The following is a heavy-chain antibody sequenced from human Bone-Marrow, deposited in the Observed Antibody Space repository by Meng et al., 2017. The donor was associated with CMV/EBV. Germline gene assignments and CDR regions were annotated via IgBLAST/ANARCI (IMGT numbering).Heavy chain of an antibody. J-gene: IGHJ6*02. V-gene: IGHV3-53*01. CDR2: IYSGGST. CDR1: GFTVSSNY. Sequence: GGSLRLSCAASGFTVSSNYMSWVRQAPGKGLEWVSVIYSGGSTYYADSVKGRFTISRDNSKNTLYLQMNSLRAEDTAVYYCARGLDSHSSSSDYYYYGMDVWGQGTTVTVSS. D-gene: IGHD6-13*01. CDR3: ARGLDSHSSSSDYYYYGMDV.